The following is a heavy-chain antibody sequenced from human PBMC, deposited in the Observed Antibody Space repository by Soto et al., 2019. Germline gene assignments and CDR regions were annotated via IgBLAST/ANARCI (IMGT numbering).Heavy chain of an antibody. CDR3: ARGYYDFWSGYY. Sequence: ESGGGVVQPGRSLRLSCAASGFTFSSYAMHWVRQAPGKGLEWVAVISYDGSNKYYADSVKGRFTISRDNSKNTLYLQMNSLRAEDTAVYYCARGYYDFWSGYYWGQGTLVTVSS. V-gene: IGHV3-30-3*01. CDR2: ISYDGSNK. D-gene: IGHD3-3*01. CDR1: GFTFSSYA. J-gene: IGHJ4*02.